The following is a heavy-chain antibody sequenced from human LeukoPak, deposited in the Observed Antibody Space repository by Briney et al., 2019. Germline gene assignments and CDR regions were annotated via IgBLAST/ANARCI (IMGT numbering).Heavy chain of an antibody. CDR1: GFTFSSYS. V-gene: IGHV3-21*01. CDR3: ARGVPFGITPLYYFDY. CDR2: ISSSSSYI. D-gene: IGHD2-15*01. Sequence: GGSLRLSCAASGFTFSSYSMNWVRQAPGKGLEWVSSISSSSSYIYYADSVKGRFTISRDNAKNSLYLQMNSLRAEDTAVYYCARGVPFGITPLYYFDYWGQGTLVTVSP. J-gene: IGHJ4*02.